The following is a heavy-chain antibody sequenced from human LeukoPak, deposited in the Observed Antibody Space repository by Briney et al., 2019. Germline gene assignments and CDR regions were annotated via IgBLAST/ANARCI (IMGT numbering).Heavy chain of an antibody. CDR1: GFTFSSYW. D-gene: IGHD3-22*01. CDR3: ARDGPSYYYDSSGYYT. Sequence: GGSLRLSCAASGFTFSSYWMHWVRQAPGKGLVWVSRINSDGSSTSYADSVKGRFTTSRDNAKNTLYLQMNSLRAEDTAVYYCARDGPSYYYDSSGYYTWGQGTLVTVSS. V-gene: IGHV3-74*01. CDR2: INSDGSST. J-gene: IGHJ5*02.